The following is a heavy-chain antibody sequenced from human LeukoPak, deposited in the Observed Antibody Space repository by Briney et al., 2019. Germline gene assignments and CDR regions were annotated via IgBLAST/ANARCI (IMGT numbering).Heavy chain of an antibody. J-gene: IGHJ4*02. CDR1: GGSISSYY. CDR2: IYYSGST. Sequence: PSETLSLTCTVSGGSISSYYWSWIRQPPGKGLEWIGYIYYSGSTNYNPSLKSRVTTSVDTSKNQFSLKLSSVTAADTAVYYCARGDCSGGSCYSFWGTRPVGYFDYWGQGTLVTVSS. D-gene: IGHD2-15*01. CDR3: ARGDCSGGSCYSFWGTRPVGYFDY. V-gene: IGHV4-59*08.